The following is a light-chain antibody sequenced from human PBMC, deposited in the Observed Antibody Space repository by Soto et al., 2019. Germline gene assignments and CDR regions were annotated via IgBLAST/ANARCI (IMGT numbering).Light chain of an antibody. J-gene: IGLJ2*01. V-gene: IGLV2-14*01. CDR1: SSDVGGYNY. CDR3: SSYTSSSTSG. CDR2: DVS. Sequence: QSALTQPASASGSPGQSITISCTGTSSDVGGYNYVSWYQQHPGKAPKLMIYDVSNRPSGVSNRFSGSKSGNTASLTISGLQAEDEADYYCSSYTSSSTSGFGGGTKLTVL.